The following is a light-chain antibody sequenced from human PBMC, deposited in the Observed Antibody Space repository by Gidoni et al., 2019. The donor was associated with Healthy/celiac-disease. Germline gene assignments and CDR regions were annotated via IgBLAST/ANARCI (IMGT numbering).Light chain of an antibody. Sequence: IVLTQSPATLSLSPGEGATLSCRASQSVSSYLAWYQQKPGQAPRLLIYDASNRATGIPARFSGSGSGTDFTLTISSLEPEDFAVYYCQQRSNWPPGYTFGQGTKLEIK. CDR3: QQRSNWPPGYT. CDR2: DAS. CDR1: QSVSSY. V-gene: IGKV3-11*01. J-gene: IGKJ2*01.